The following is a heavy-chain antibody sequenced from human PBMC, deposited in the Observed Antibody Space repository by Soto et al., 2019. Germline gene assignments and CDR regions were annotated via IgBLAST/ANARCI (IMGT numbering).Heavy chain of an antibody. J-gene: IGHJ4*02. Sequence: QVQLQESGPGLVKPSGTQSLTCAVTGGYISSSNWWTWVRQPPGEGLHWIGEIYHDGSTNSNSSLKSRVTISVDKSTNQFSLNLTSVTAADTAVYYCARVGGPRVALDYWGQGTLVTVSS. CDR3: ARVGGPRVALDY. D-gene: IGHD2-15*01. V-gene: IGHV4-4*02. CDR1: GGYISSSNW. CDR2: IYHDGST.